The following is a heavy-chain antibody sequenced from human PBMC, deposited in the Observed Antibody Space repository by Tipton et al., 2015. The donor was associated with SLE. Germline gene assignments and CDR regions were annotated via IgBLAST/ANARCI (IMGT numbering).Heavy chain of an antibody. J-gene: IGHJ4*02. CDR2: IYYSGST. CDR3: ARDVAPAAVPLFEY. V-gene: IGHV4-59*01. Sequence: TLSLTCTVSGGPINSYFWSWIRQPPGKGLEWIGYIYYSGSTNYNPSLKSRVTMSVDTSKNQIFLKLSSVTAADTAVYYCARDVAPAAVPLFEYWGQGTLVTVSS. D-gene: IGHD2-2*01. CDR1: GGPINSYF.